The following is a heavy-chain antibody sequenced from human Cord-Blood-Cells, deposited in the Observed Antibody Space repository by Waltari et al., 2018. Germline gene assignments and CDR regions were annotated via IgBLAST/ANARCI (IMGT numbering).Heavy chain of an antibody. V-gene: IGHV4-39*01. Sequence: QLQLQESGPGLVKPSETLSLTCTVSGGSISSSSYYWGWIRQPPGKGLGWIGSIYYSGRPYYNPSLKSRVTISVDTSKNQFSLKLSSVTAADTAVYYCARPLPTGDAFDIWGQGTMVTVSS. CDR2: IYYSGRP. J-gene: IGHJ3*02. CDR3: ARPLPTGDAFDI. CDR1: GGSISSSSYY. D-gene: IGHD7-27*01.